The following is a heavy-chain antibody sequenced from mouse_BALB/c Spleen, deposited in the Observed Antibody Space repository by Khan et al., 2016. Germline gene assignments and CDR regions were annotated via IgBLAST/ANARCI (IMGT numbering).Heavy chain of an antibody. CDR1: GFTFSSHA. V-gene: IGHV5-6-5*01. J-gene: IGHJ2*01. D-gene: IGHD1-1*01. CDR2: ISSGGTT. CDR3: VRGVIMVVDYFDY. Sequence: EVELVESGGGLVKPGGSLKLSCAASGFTFSSHAMSWVRQTPEKRLEWVASISSGGTTFYPDSLKGRFTISRDKARNILYLQMTSLRSEDTAMYYCVRGVIMVVDYFDYWGQGTTLTVSS.